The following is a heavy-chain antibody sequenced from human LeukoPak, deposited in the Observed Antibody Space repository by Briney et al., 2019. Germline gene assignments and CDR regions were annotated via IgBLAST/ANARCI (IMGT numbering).Heavy chain of an antibody. CDR1: GGSISSSSYY. Sequence: PSETLSLTCTVSGGSISSSSYYWGWIRQPPGKGLEWIGSIYYSGSTYYNPSLKSRVTISVDTSKNQFSLKLSSVTAADTAVYYCARQVKLRGIPYYFDYWGQGTLVTVSS. CDR3: ARQVKLRGIPYYFDY. J-gene: IGHJ4*02. D-gene: IGHD2-21*01. CDR2: IYYSGST. V-gene: IGHV4-39*01.